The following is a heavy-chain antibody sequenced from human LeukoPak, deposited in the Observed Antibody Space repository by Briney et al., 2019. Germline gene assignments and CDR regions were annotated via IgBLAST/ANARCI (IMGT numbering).Heavy chain of an antibody. CDR1: GFTFSTYN. D-gene: IGHD1-26*01. Sequence: PGGFLRLSCAASGFTFSTYNMNWVRQASGKGLEWVSSISSSSNYIYYADSVKGRFTISRDNAKNSLYLQMNSLRAEDTDVYYCARDVGASAPDAFDIWGQGTMVTVSS. CDR2: ISSSSNYI. V-gene: IGHV3-21*01. CDR3: ARDVGASAPDAFDI. J-gene: IGHJ3*02.